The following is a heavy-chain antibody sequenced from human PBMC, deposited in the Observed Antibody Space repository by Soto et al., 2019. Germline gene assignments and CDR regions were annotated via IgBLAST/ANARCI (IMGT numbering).Heavy chain of an antibody. V-gene: IGHV1-2*04. CDR2: INPNTGGT. CDR1: GYTFTGYY. D-gene: IGHD4-17*01. CDR3: ARSVGDYGDPNYSYYYAMDV. Sequence: VASVKVSCKASGYTFTGYYIYWVRQAPGQGLEWKGWINPNTGGTNYAQRFQGWVTMTRDTSIYTAYMELSRLRSDDTAVYYCARSVGDYGDPNYSYYYAMDVWGQGTTVTVSS. J-gene: IGHJ6*02.